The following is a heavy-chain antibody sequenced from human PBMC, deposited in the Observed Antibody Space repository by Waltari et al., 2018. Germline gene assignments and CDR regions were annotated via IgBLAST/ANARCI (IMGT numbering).Heavy chain of an antibody. Sequence: EVQLVESGGGLVQPGGSLRLSCSASGFTVVRSAISCVRQAPGKGLEWVSAISGSGGSTYYADSVKGRFTISRDNSKNTLYLQMNSLRAEDTAVYYCSSGDSSGWPFDYWGQGTLVTVSS. CDR2: ISGSGGST. J-gene: IGHJ4*02. CDR3: SSGDSSGWPFDY. D-gene: IGHD6-19*01. CDR1: GFTVVRSA. V-gene: IGHV3-23*04.